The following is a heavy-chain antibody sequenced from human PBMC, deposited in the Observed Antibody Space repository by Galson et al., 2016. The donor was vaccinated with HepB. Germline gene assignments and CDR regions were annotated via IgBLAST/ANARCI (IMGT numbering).Heavy chain of an antibody. CDR2: IKPDGTTK. CDR3: ARPVSADEGLGN. Sequence: SLRLSCAASGFTFNKYPMFWIRQAPEKGLEWVANIKPDGTTKNYVGSVRGRFTIARDNAKNSLYLQMNSLRPEDTATYYCARPVSADEGLGNWGQGTLVTVSS. CDR1: GFTFNKYP. V-gene: IGHV3-7*01. J-gene: IGHJ4*02. D-gene: IGHD2-8*01.